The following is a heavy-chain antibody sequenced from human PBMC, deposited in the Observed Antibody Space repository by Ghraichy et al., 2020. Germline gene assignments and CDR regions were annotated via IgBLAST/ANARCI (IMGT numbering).Heavy chain of an antibody. CDR2: IYYSGST. CDR1: GGSFSSYY. V-gene: IGHV4-59*01. J-gene: IGHJ6*02. CDR3: ARDKRKVAGNYYYYGLDV. D-gene: IGHD6-19*01. Sequence: SQTLSLTCTVSGGSFSSYYWSWIRQPPGKGLEWIGYIYYSGSTNYNPSLKSRVTISVDTSKNQFSLRLSSVTAADTAVYYCARDKRKVAGNYYYYGLDVWGQGTTVTVSS.